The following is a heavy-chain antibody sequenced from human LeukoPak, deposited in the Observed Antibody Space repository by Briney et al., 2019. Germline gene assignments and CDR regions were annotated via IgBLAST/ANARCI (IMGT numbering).Heavy chain of an antibody. J-gene: IGHJ6*03. Sequence: SVKASCKASGGTFSSYAISWVRQAPGQGLEWMVRIIPILGIANYAQKFQGRVTITADESTSTAYMELSSLRSEDTAVYYCAITQGYCSSTSCYYYYYMDVWGKGTTVTVSS. V-gene: IGHV1-69*04. CDR2: IIPILGIA. CDR1: GGTFSSYA. D-gene: IGHD2-2*01. CDR3: AITQGYCSSTSCYYYYYMDV.